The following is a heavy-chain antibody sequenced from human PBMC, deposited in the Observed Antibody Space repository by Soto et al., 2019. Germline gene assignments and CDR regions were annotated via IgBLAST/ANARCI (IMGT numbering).Heavy chain of an antibody. V-gene: IGHV3-23*01. D-gene: IGHD6-19*01. CDR3: SRRSSGWYFDY. Sequence: EGQLLESGGGLVQPGGSLRLSCVASGFTFSSYAMSWVRQAPGKGLEWVSVISGSGGSTYYADSVKGRFTISRDNSKNTLYLQMNSLRAEDTAVYYCSRRSSGWYFDYWGQGTLVTVSS. CDR2: ISGSGGST. J-gene: IGHJ4*02. CDR1: GFTFSSYA.